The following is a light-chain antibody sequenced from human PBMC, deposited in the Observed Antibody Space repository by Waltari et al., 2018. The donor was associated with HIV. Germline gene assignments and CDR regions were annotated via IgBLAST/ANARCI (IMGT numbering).Light chain of an antibody. CDR2: RVS. CDR3: MQGTYWPLT. J-gene: IGKJ1*01. Sequence: AVLTQFPHPLPVTLGQPASISCRCSQRLVSSFSDENTYLNWYHQRPGQSPRRLIDRVSKRDAGVPDRISATGSGTDFTLRISRVEAEDVGVYYCMQGTYWPLTFGQGTKVEIK. V-gene: IGKV2-30*01. CDR1: QRLVSSFSDENTY.